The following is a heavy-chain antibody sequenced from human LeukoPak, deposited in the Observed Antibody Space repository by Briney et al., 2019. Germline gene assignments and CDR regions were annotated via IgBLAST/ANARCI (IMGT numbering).Heavy chain of an antibody. Sequence: PGGSLRLSCAASGFTFSNYAMSWVRQAPGKGLEWVSAISGSGDNTYFADSVKGGFTISRDNPKNTLYLQMNSLRGEDTAVYYCAKAFNYFYYGMDVWGQGTTVTVCS. J-gene: IGHJ6*02. CDR1: GFTFSNYA. D-gene: IGHD3-16*01. CDR3: AKAFNYFYYGMDV. CDR2: ISGSGDNT. V-gene: IGHV3-23*01.